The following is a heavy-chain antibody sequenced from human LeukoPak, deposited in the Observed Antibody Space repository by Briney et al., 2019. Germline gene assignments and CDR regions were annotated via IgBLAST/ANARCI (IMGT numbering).Heavy chain of an antibody. Sequence: PGGSLRLSCAAFGFTFSSYSMNWVRQAPGKGLEWVSYISSDSSTIIYYADSVKGRFTISRDNAKNSLYLQMNSLRAEDTAVYYCARYIVVVVAAQYYFDYWGQGTLVTVSS. V-gene: IGHV3-48*04. D-gene: IGHD2-15*01. CDR1: GFTFSSYS. CDR3: ARYIVVVVAAQYYFDY. CDR2: ISSDSSTII. J-gene: IGHJ4*02.